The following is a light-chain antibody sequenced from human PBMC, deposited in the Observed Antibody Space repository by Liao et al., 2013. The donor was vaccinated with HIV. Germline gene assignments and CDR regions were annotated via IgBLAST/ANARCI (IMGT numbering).Light chain of an antibody. V-gene: IGLV3-21*01. CDR1: YIGSKS. Sequence: SYVLTQPPSVSVAPGKTARITCGGSYIGSKSVHWYQQKPGQAPVLVIYYDGDRPSGIPERFSGSKSENTATLTISRVEAGDSSSDNWVFGGGTKLTVL. CDR3: V. J-gene: IGLJ3*02. CDR2: YDG.